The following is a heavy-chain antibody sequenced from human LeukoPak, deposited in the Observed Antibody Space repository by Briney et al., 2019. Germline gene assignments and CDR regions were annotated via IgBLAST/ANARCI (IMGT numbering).Heavy chain of an antibody. V-gene: IGHV3-15*01. D-gene: IGHD4-17*01. CDR2: IKSKTDGGTT. CDR3: TTASYGDYAFDY. J-gene: IGHJ4*02. CDR1: GFTFSNAW. Sequence: PGGSLRLSCAASGFTFSNAWMSWVRQAPGKGLEWVGRIKSKTDGGTTDYAAPVKGRFTISRDDSKNTLYLQMNSLKTEVTAVYYCTTASYGDYAFDYWGQGTLVTVSS.